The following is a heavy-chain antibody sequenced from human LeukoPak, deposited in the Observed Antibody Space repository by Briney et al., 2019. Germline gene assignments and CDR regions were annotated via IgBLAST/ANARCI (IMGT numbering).Heavy chain of an antibody. V-gene: IGHV3-7*01. Sequence: ETLSLTCTVSGYSISSGYYWGWIRQPPGKGLEWVANIKQDGSEKYYVDSVKGRFTISRDNAKNTLYLQMNSLRAEDTAVYYCARRYMATSAEDFEYWGQGTLVIVSS. CDR3: ARRYMATSAEDFEY. CDR2: IKQDGSEK. J-gene: IGHJ4*02. CDR1: GYSISSGYY. D-gene: IGHD5-24*01.